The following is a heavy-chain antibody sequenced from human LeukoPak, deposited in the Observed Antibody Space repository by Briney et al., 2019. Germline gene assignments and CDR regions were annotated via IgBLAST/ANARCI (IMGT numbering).Heavy chain of an antibody. CDR2: ISGSGDST. Sequence: GGSLRLSCAASGFTFSSSAMSWVRQAPGKGLEWVSAISGSGDSTYYADSVKGRFTISRDNSKNTLYLQMNSLRAEDTAVYYCARTSPPTVTGYFDYWGQGTLVTVSS. CDR1: GFTFSSSA. V-gene: IGHV3-23*01. J-gene: IGHJ4*02. CDR3: ARTSPPTVTGYFDY. D-gene: IGHD4-17*01.